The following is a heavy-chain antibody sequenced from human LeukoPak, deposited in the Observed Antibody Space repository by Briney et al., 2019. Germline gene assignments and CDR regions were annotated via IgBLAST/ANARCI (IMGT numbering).Heavy chain of an antibody. CDR3: ARVIRTTVTTSPNQDY. CDR2: ISSSSSYI. D-gene: IGHD4-17*01. J-gene: IGHJ4*02. V-gene: IGHV3-21*01. CDR1: GFTFSSYS. Sequence: GGSLRLSCAASGFTFSSYSMNWVRQAPGKGLEWASSISSSSSYIYYADSVKGRFTISRDNAKNSLYLQMNSLRAEDTAVYYCARVIRTTVTTSPNQDYWGQGTLVTVSS.